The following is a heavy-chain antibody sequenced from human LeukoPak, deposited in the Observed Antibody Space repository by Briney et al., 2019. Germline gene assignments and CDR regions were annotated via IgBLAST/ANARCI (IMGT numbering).Heavy chain of an antibody. CDR3: ARLLDYDNSGDPDIFDI. Sequence: SSQTLSLTCTVSGGIRSDYWSWIRQSPGKGLEWIGRVSYTGSTRYNPSLKSRVTISLNTSRNHFSLKLRSLNAADTAVYYCARLLDYDNSGDPDIFDIWGQGTMVTVSS. CDR1: GGIRSDY. CDR2: VSYTGST. V-gene: IGHV4-59*01. J-gene: IGHJ3*02. D-gene: IGHD3-22*01.